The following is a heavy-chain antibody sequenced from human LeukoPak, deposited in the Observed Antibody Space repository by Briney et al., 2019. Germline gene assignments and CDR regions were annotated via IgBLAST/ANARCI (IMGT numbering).Heavy chain of an antibody. CDR3: AKDRHDSSGLSLPCGAFDI. J-gene: IGHJ3*02. D-gene: IGHD3-22*01. CDR2: ISESGSGT. V-gene: IGHV3-23*01. Sequence: GSLRLSCAVSGLTFSRYAMSWVRQAPGKGLEWVSAISESGSGTYYADSVKGRFTISRDNSKDTLSLQMNSLRAEDTAVYYCAKDRHDSSGLSLPCGAFDIWGQGTMVTVSS. CDR1: GLTFSRYA.